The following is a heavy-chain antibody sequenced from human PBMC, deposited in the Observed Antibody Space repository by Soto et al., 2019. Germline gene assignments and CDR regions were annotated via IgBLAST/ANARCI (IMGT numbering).Heavy chain of an antibody. CDR2: ISGSGGST. Sequence: EVQLLESGGGLVQPGGSLRLSCAASGFTFSSYAMSWVRQAPGKGLVWVSAISGSGGSTYYADSVKCRFTISRDNSKSTLYLKMNSLRAEDTAVYYCAKGPESYYYDSSGYYPDWYFDLWGRGTLVTVSS. V-gene: IGHV3-23*01. D-gene: IGHD3-22*01. CDR1: GFTFSSYA. CDR3: AKGPESYYYDSSGYYPDWYFDL. J-gene: IGHJ2*01.